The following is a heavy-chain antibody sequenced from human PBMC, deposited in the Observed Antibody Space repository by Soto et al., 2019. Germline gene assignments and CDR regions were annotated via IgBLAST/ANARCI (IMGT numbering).Heavy chain of an antibody. D-gene: IGHD6-19*01. CDR3: ARDQGSGWYFFDY. V-gene: IGHV1-69*10. Sequence: ASVKVSCKASGGSFSTFPISWVRQAPGQGLEWMGDIIPILGRTSYAQMFQGRVTITADESTSTAYMELNSLRSEDTAVYYCARDQGSGWYFFDYWGQGTLVTVSS. CDR1: GGSFSTFP. CDR2: IIPILGRT. J-gene: IGHJ4*02.